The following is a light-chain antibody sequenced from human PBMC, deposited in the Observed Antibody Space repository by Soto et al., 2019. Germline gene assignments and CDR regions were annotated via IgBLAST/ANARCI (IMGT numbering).Light chain of an antibody. V-gene: IGKV3-15*01. CDR3: QQHDQLPPA. Sequence: EIVMTQSPVNLSVSPGETVILSCRASQSLRSNLAWYQQKPGQTPRLLIYSASIRAAATPARFSGSGAGTNFSLSISSLQSEDFAVYYCQQHDQLPPAFGQGTKVDIK. CDR1: QSLRSN. J-gene: IGKJ1*01. CDR2: SAS.